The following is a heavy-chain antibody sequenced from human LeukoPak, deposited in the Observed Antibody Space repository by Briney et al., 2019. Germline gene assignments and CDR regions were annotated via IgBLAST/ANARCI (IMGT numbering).Heavy chain of an antibody. V-gene: IGHV3-23*01. CDR1: GFTFSSYA. D-gene: IGHD6-13*01. J-gene: IGHJ4*02. CDR3: GKRKGSNHGEFDC. CDR2: ISGSGGNT. Sequence: GGSLRFSCAASGFTFSSYAMSWVRQAPGTGLEWVSAISGSGGNTYYADSVKGRFTISRDNSKNTLYLQMNSLRAEDTAVYHCGKRKGSNHGEFDCWGQGTLVTVSA.